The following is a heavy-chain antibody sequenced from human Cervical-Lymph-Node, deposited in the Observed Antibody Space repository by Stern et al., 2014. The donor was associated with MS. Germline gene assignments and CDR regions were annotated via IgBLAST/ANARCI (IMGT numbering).Heavy chain of an antibody. CDR1: RFTFSSYA. CDR3: ARLYYGSGTDNWFDP. CDR2: INISGGTT. V-gene: IGHV3-23*04. J-gene: IGHJ5*02. Sequence: EVHLVESGGGLVQPGGSLRLSCAASRFTFSSYAMSWVRQAPGKGLEWDSTINISGGTTYHADSVKGRFTISRDNSKNTLYLQMNSLRAEDTAVYYCARLYYGSGTDNWFDPWGQGTLVTVSS. D-gene: IGHD3-10*01.